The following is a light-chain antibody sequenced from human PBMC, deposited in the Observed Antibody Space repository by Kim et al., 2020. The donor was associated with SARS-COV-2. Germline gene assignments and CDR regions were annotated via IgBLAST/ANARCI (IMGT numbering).Light chain of an antibody. Sequence: DIVMTQSPDSLAVSLGERATINCKSSQSVLYSSNNKNYFAWYQQKPGQPPKLLIYWASTRESGVPDRFSGSGSGTDFTLTISSLQAEDVAVYYCQQYNSSPHTFGQGTKLEIK. CDR1: QSVLYSSNNKNY. V-gene: IGKV4-1*01. CDR2: WAS. J-gene: IGKJ2*01. CDR3: QQYNSSPHT.